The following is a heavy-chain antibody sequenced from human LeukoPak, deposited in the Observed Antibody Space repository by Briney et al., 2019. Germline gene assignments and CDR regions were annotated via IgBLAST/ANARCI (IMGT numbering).Heavy chain of an antibody. CDR1: GFTFSSYG. D-gene: IGHD3-10*01. V-gene: IGHV3-30*18. Sequence: GGSLRLSCAASGFTFSSYGMHWVRQAPGKGLEWVAVISYDGSNKYYADSVKGRFTISRDNSKNTLYLQMNSLRAEDTAVYYCAKEKGGGFGEVLRYYFDYWGQGTLVTVSS. J-gene: IGHJ4*02. CDR2: ISYDGSNK. CDR3: AKEKGGGFGEVLRYYFDY.